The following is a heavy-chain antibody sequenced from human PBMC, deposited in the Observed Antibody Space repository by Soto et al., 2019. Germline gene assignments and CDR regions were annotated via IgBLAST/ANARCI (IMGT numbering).Heavy chain of an antibody. Sequence: QLQLQESGPGLVKPSETLSLTCTVSGGSISSSSYYWGWIRQPPGKGLEWIGSIYYSGSTYYNPSLKSRVTISVDTCKNQFSLKLSSVTAADTAVYYCARHETGTYYYGSGSYPFDYWGQGTLVTVSS. V-gene: IGHV4-39*01. D-gene: IGHD3-10*01. CDR3: ARHETGTYYYGSGSYPFDY. J-gene: IGHJ4*02. CDR2: IYYSGST. CDR1: GGSISSSSYY.